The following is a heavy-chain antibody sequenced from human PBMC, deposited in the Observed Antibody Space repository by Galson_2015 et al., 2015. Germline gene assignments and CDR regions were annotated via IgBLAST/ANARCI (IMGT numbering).Heavy chain of an antibody. D-gene: IGHD1-14*01. V-gene: IGHV3-11*01. J-gene: IGHJ3*02. CDR1: GFTFSDYY. Sequence: SLRLSCAASGFTFSDYYMSWIRQAPGKGLEWVSHISSGGTTIYYADSVRGRFTISRDNAKNSMYLHMNSLRAEDTAVYYCARGGIDAFDIWGQGTMVTVSS. CDR2: ISSGGTTI. CDR3: ARGGIDAFDI.